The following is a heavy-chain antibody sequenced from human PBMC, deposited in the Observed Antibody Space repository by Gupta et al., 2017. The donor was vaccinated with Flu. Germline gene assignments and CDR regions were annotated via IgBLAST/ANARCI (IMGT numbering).Heavy chain of an antibody. J-gene: IGHJ4*02. Sequence: EVQLVESGGGLVKSGGSLRLSCAVSGFTFSSYDMNWVRQAPGKGLEWVSSISSSSSYIYYADSVKGRFTISRDNAHNSMFLQMDSLRGEDTAVYYCVRDRSTTWRKGNYFDYWGQGTLVTVSS. CDR2: ISSSSSYI. CDR1: GFTFSSYD. CDR3: VRDRSTTWRKGNYFDY. V-gene: IGHV3-21*01. D-gene: IGHD6-13*01.